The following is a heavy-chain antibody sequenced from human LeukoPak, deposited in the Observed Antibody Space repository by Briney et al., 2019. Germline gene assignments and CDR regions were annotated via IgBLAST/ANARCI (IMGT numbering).Heavy chain of an antibody. CDR2: IQYDGGNK. V-gene: IGHV3-30*02. J-gene: IGHJ3*02. D-gene: IGHD1-26*01. CDR1: GFTFTNYG. Sequence: GGSLRLSCTASGFTFTNYGIHWVRQAPGKGLEWVAFIQYDGGNKYYADSVKGRFTISRDDAKNSLYLQMNSLRAEDTAVYYCARRQGRRGIVGPTILKGAFDIWGQGTKVTVSS. CDR3: ARRQGRRGIVGPTILKGAFDI.